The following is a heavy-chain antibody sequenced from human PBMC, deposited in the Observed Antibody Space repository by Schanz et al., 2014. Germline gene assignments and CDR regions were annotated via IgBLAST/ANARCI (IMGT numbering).Heavy chain of an antibody. CDR3: ARGYGDSPTDF. D-gene: IGHD4-17*01. CDR2: IIPVLNIA. Sequence: QVQLVQSGAEVKKPGSSVKVSCKASGYTFSSYGITWVRQAPGQGLEWMGKIIPVLNIATYAQRFQGRVSITADTSTNTAYMELSSLTSEDTAVHYCARGYGDSPTDFWGQGTLVTVSS. J-gene: IGHJ4*02. CDR1: GYTFSSYG. V-gene: IGHV1-69*04.